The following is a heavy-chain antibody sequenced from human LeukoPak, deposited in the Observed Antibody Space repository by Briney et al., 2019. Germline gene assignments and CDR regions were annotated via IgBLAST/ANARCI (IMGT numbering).Heavy chain of an antibody. Sequence: SETLSLTCTVSSDSMNIYYFNWVRQSPGQGLEWLGYVYSGVATAYNPSLKSRVAISMDKSKKQMSLNLTTVTAADTGVYYCARTAYCGGGACSSSYFDSCGEGTLVTVSS. D-gene: IGHD2-21*01. V-gene: IGHV4-59*01. J-gene: IGHJ4*02. CDR3: ARTAYCGGGACSSSYFDS. CDR2: VYSGVAT. CDR1: SDSMNIYY.